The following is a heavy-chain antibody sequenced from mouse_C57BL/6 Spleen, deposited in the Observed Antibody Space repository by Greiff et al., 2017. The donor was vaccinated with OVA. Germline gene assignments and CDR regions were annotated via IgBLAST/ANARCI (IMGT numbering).Heavy chain of an antibody. V-gene: IGHV1-80*01. J-gene: IGHJ2*01. CDR1: GYAFSSYW. CDR3: ASREGITTVVDVDY. CDR2: IYPSNGGT. D-gene: IGHD1-1*01. Sequence: QVQLQQSGAELVKPGASVKISCKASGYAFSSYWMNWVKQRPGKGLEWIGQIYPSNGGTNYNEKFKSKATLTVDKSSSTAYMQLSSLTSEDSAVYYCASREGITTVVDVDYWGQGTTLTVSS.